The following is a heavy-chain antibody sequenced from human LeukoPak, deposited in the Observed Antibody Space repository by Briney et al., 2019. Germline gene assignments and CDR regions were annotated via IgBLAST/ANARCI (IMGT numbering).Heavy chain of an antibody. D-gene: IGHD3-3*01. V-gene: IGHV4-30-2*01. CDR3: ARKLRFWNWFDP. CDR2: IYHSGST. Sequence: PSETLSLTCTVSGGSISSGDYYWSWIRQPPGKGLEWIGYIYHSGSTYYNPSLKSRVTISVDRSKNQFSLKLSSVTAADTAVYYCARKLRFWNWFDPWGQGTLVTVSX. J-gene: IGHJ5*02. CDR1: GGSISSGDYY.